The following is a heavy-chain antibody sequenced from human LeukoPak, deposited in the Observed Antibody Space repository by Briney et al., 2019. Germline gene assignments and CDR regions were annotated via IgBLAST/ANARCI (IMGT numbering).Heavy chain of an antibody. CDR1: GGSISSYY. V-gene: IGHV4-4*07. D-gene: IGHD6-13*01. Sequence: SETLSLTCTVSGGSISSYYWSWIRQPAGEGLEWIGRIYTSGSTNYNPSLKSRVTMSVDTSKNQLSLKLSSVTAADTAVYYCARDPSGSSWYFFDYWGQGTLVTVSS. CDR3: ARDPSGSSWYFFDY. CDR2: IYTSGST. J-gene: IGHJ4*02.